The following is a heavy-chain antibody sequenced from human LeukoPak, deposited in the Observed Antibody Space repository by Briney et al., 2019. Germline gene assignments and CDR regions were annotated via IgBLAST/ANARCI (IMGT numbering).Heavy chain of an antibody. V-gene: IGHV3-23*01. J-gene: IGHJ1*01. CDR3: AKDSISAAGRGDFQH. CDR2: SGGGSSRT. Sequence: PGGSLRLSCAASGFTFSSYAMSWVRPAPGKGLEWDSLASGGGSSRTYYADSVKGRFTISRDNSKNTLYLQMNALRAEDTAVYYCAKDSISAAGRGDFQHWGQGILVTVSS. CDR1: GFTFSSYA. D-gene: IGHD6-13*01.